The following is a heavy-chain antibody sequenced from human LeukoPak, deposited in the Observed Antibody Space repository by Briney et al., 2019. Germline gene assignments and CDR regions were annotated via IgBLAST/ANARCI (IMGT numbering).Heavy chain of an antibody. CDR2: ITSSGGST. D-gene: IGHD1-26*01. V-gene: IGHV3-23*01. Sequence: GGSLRLSSPASGFTISSYAMSWVRQAPGKGLEWVSTITSSGGSTFYADSVQGRFTISRDNSKNSLFLQMSSLSAEDSAVYYCANREKYYFDCWGQGTLVTVSS. CDR3: ANREKYYFDC. CDR1: GFTISSYA. J-gene: IGHJ4*02.